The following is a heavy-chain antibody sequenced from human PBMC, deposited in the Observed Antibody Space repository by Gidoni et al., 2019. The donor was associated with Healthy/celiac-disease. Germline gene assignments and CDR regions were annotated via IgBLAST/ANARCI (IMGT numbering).Heavy chain of an antibody. D-gene: IGHD4-17*01. CDR1: AGPISSVDYY. CDR3: ARDTTVTGYVDY. Sequence: HVQLQESGPGRVKPSRTLSPTCTVSAGPISSVDYYWSWIRQPPGKGLEWIGYIYYSGSTNYNPSLKSRVTISVDTSKNQFSLKLSSVTAADTAVYYCARDTTVTGYVDYWGQGTLVTVSS. V-gene: IGHV4-30-4*01. CDR2: IYYSGST. J-gene: IGHJ4*02.